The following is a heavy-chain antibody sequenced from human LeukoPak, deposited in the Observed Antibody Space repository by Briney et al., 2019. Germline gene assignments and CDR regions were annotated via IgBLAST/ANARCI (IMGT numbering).Heavy chain of an antibody. Sequence: SVKVSCKASGGTFSSYAISWVRQAPGQGLEWMGGIIPIFGTANYAQKFQGRVTITADKSTSTAYMELSSLRSEDTAVYYCAKASAMIVVVSKHFDYWGQGTLVTVSS. D-gene: IGHD3-22*01. CDR2: IIPIFGTA. CDR1: GGTFSSYA. CDR3: AKASAMIVVVSKHFDY. J-gene: IGHJ4*02. V-gene: IGHV1-69*06.